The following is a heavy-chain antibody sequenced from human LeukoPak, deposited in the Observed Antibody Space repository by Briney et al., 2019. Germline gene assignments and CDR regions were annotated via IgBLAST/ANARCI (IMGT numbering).Heavy chain of an antibody. V-gene: IGHV4-34*01. J-gene: IGHJ4*02. CDR3: ARDPYYYDSSGPHN. D-gene: IGHD3-22*01. Sequence: PSETLSLTCAVYGGSFSGYYWSWIRQPPGKGLEWIGEINHSGSTNYNPSLKSRVTISVDTSKNQFSLKLSSVTAADTAVYYCARDPYYYDSSGPHNWGQGTLVTVSS. CDR1: GGSFSGYY. CDR2: INHSGST.